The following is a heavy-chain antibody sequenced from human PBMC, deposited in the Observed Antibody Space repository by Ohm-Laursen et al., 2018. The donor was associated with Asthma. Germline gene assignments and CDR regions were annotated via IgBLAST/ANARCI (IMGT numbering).Heavy chain of an antibody. CDR3: ARYCSGGSCGNWYFDL. D-gene: IGHD2-15*01. CDR1: GGSISSGGYY. Sequence: SQTLSLTCTVSGGSISSGGYYWIWIRQHPGKGLEWIGYIYYSASTYYNPSLKSRVTISVYTSKIQISLKMSSVTAADTSVSSCARYCSGGSCGNWYFDLWGRGTLVTVSS. V-gene: IGHV4-31*03. J-gene: IGHJ2*01. CDR2: IYYSAST.